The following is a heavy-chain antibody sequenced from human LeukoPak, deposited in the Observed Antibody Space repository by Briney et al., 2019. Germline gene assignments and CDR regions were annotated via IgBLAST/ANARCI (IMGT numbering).Heavy chain of an antibody. CDR2: IYYSGST. J-gene: IGHJ6*03. D-gene: IGHD3-10*01. CDR1: GGSISSSSYY. CDR3: ARIPPSMVRGVLYYYYYYMDV. Sequence: SEALSLTCTVSGGSISSSSYYWGWMRQPPGKGLEWIGSIYYSGSTYYNPSLKSRVTISVDTSKNQFSLKLSSVTAADTAVYYCARIPPSMVRGVLYYYYYYMDVWGKGTTVTISS. V-gene: IGHV4-39*07.